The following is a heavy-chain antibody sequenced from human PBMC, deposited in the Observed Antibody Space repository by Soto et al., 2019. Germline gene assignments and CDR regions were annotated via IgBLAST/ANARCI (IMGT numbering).Heavy chain of an antibody. CDR2: INHSGST. D-gene: IGHD2-8*02. CDR3: ARDKITGLFDY. V-gene: IGHV4-34*01. CDR1: GGSSSGYY. Sequence: SETLSLTCAVYGGSSSGYYWTWIRQPPGTGLVWIGEINHSGSTNYNPSLKSRVTISVDTSKNQFSLKLTSVTAADTAVYYCARDKITGLFDYWGQGTLVTVSS. J-gene: IGHJ4*02.